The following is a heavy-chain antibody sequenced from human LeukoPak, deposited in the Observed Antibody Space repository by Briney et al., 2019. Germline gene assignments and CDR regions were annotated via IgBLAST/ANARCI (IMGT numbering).Heavy chain of an antibody. D-gene: IGHD3-16*01. Sequence: GGSLRLSCAASGFTFSSYGMHWVRQAPGKGLEWVAVISYDGSNKYYADSVKGRFTISRDNSKNTLYLQMNSLRAEDTAVYYCARERGVKFFDYWGQGTLVTVSS. CDR2: ISYDGSNK. CDR3: ARERGVKFFDY. V-gene: IGHV3-30*03. CDR1: GFTFSSYG. J-gene: IGHJ4*02.